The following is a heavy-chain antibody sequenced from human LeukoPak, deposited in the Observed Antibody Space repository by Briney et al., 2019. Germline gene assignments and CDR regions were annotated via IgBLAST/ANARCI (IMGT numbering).Heavy chain of an antibody. Sequence: GGSLRLSCAASGFTFSSYGMSWVRQAPGKGLEWVAVISYDGSNKYYADSVKGWFTISRDNSKNTLYLQMNSLRVEDTAVYYCAKGVVVAPDVTPFDYWGQGTLVTVSS. J-gene: IGHJ4*02. CDR2: ISYDGSNK. CDR3: AKGVVVAPDVTPFDY. CDR1: GFTFSSYG. D-gene: IGHD2-2*01. V-gene: IGHV3-30*18.